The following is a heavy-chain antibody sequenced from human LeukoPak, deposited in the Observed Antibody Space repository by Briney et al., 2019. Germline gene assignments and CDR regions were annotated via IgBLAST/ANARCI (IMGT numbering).Heavy chain of an antibody. V-gene: IGHV3-23*01. CDR3: ARHTPLPMFRGPIGD. Sequence: GGSLRLSCAASTSTFYTYAMSWVRQAPGQGLEWVSGISGSGGSTDYTDSVKGRFTISRDNSKNTLFLQMDSLGAEDTAVYYCARHTPLPMFRGPIGDWGQGTLVTVSS. J-gene: IGHJ4*02. D-gene: IGHD3-10*01. CDR2: ISGSGGST. CDR1: TSTFYTYA.